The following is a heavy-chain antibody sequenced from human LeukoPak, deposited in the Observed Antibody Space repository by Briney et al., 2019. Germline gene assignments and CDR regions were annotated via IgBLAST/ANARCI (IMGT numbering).Heavy chain of an antibody. CDR1: GGSISSYY. D-gene: IGHD6-19*01. CDR2: IYYSGST. CDR3: ARRALLYSSGWYYFDY. J-gene: IGHJ4*02. V-gene: IGHV4-59*01. Sequence: SETLSLTCTVSGGSISSYYWSWIRQPPEKGLEWIGYIYYSGSTNYNPSLKSRVTISVDTSKNQFSLKLSSVTAADTAVYYCARRALLYSSGWYYFDYWGQGTLVTVSS.